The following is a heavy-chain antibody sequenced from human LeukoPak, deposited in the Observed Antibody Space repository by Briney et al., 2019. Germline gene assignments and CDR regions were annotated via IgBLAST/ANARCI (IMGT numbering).Heavy chain of an antibody. V-gene: IGHV1-18*01. CDR3: ARESDYYYDSSGYYLFDY. Sequence: ASVKVSCKASGYTFTSYGISWVRQAPGQGLEWMGWISAYNGNTNYAQKLQGRVTVTTDTSTSTAYMELRSLRSDDTAVYYCARESDYYYDSSGYYLFDYWGQGTLVTVSS. CDR1: GYTFTSYG. D-gene: IGHD3-22*01. J-gene: IGHJ4*02. CDR2: ISAYNGNT.